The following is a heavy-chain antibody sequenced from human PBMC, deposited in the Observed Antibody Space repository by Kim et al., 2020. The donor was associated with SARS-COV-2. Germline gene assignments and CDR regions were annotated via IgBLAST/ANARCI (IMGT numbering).Heavy chain of an antibody. CDR1: GYSISNGYY. J-gene: IGHJ4*02. V-gene: IGHV4-38-2*02. CDR2: FYHSGST. CDR3: ARAPHYYDHSGYYYDHYFDY. Sequence: SETLSLTCTVSGYSISNGYYWGWIRQPPGKGLEWIGSFYHSGSTYYNPSLKSRVTISVDTSKNQFSLKLTSVTAADTAVYYCARAPHYYDHSGYYYDHYFDYWGQGTLVTVSS. D-gene: IGHD3-22*01.